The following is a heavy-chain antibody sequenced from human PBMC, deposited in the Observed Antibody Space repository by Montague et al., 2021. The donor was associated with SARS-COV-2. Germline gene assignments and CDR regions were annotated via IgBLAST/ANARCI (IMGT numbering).Heavy chain of an antibody. CDR1: GGTISSYY. V-gene: IGHV4-59*12. D-gene: IGHD3-22*01. Sequence: SETLSLTCTVSGGTISSYYWSWIRPPPGKGLEWIGYIYYSGGTNYNPSLKSRVTISVDTSKNQFSLKLTSVTAADTAVYYCARGRDGYYHRSALFDYWGQGTLVSVSS. J-gene: IGHJ4*02. CDR3: ARGRDGYYHRSALFDY. CDR2: IYYSGGT.